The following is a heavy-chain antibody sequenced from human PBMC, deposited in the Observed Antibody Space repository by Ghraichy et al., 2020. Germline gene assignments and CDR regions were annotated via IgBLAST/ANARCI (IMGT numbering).Heavy chain of an antibody. V-gene: IGHV4-34*01. Sequence: SETLSLTCAVYGGSFSGYYWSWIRQPPGKGLEWIGEINHSGSTNYNPSLKSRVTISVDTSKNQFSLKLSSVTAADTAVYYCARLKRQQLVDETEEGWFDPWGQGTLVTVSS. CDR3: ARLKRQQLVDETEEGWFDP. J-gene: IGHJ5*02. CDR2: INHSGST. CDR1: GGSFSGYY. D-gene: IGHD6-13*01.